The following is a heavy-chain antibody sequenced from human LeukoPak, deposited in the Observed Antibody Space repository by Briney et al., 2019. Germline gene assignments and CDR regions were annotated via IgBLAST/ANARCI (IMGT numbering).Heavy chain of an antibody. J-gene: IGHJ6*02. CDR2: ISWNSGSI. CDR3: AKDRKSGDYYYYYGMDV. D-gene: IGHD1-26*01. Sequence: GGSLRLSCAASGFTFDDYAMHWVRQAPGKGLEWVSGISWNSGSIGYADSVKGRFTISRDNAKNSLYLQMNSLRAEDTALYYCAKDRKSGDYYYYYGMDVWGQGTTVTVSS. CDR1: GFTFDDYA. V-gene: IGHV3-9*01.